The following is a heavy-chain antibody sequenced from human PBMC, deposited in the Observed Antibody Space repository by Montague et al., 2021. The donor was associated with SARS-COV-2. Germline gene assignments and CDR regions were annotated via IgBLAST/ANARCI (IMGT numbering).Heavy chain of an antibody. D-gene: IGHD7-27*01. CDR1: GESFSRYY. Sequence: SETQSLTCAVFGESFSRYYWSWIRQPPGKGLEWIGEISQSGNTKYNPSLQSRVSISLDTSRNQFSLKVSSVTAADTAIYYCARLGDGIVPSPILGLGPYYSFYYMDVWGKGTTVTVSS. V-gene: IGHV4-34*01. CDR2: ISQSGNT. J-gene: IGHJ6*03. CDR3: ARLGDGIVPSPILGLGPYYSFYYMDV.